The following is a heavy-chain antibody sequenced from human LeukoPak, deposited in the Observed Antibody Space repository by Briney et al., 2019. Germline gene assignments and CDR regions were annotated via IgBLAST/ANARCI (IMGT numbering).Heavy chain of an antibody. CDR2: ISSSSSHI. CDR3: AKESYDILTGVDY. CDR1: GFTFSSYS. Sequence: SGGSLRLSCAASGFTFSSYSMNWVRQAPGKGLEWVSSISSSSSHIYYADSVKGRFTISRDNSKNTLYLQMNGLRAEDTAVYYCAKESYDILTGVDYWGQGTLVTVSS. D-gene: IGHD3-9*01. V-gene: IGHV3-21*04. J-gene: IGHJ4*02.